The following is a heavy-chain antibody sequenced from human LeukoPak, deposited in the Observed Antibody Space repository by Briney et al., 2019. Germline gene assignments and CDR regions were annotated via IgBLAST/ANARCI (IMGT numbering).Heavy chain of an antibody. CDR3: ARDPTPDIVVVVAANRHY. CDR2: ISYDGSNK. CDR1: GFTFSSYA. J-gene: IGHJ4*02. V-gene: IGHV3-30*04. Sequence: PGRSLRLSCAASGFTFSSYAMHWVRQAPGKGLEWVAVISYDGSNKYYADSVKGRFTISRDNSKNTLYLQMNSLRAEDTAVYYCARDPTPDIVVVVAANRHYWGQGTLVTVSS. D-gene: IGHD2-15*01.